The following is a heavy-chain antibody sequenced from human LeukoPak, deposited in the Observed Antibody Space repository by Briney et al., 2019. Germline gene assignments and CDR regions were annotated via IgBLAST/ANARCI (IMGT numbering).Heavy chain of an antibody. CDR2: ISSSSSTYT. CDR1: GFIFGSYS. CDR3: GRCSATSCYAGGY. J-gene: IGHJ4*02. Sequence: GRSLRLSCAGSGFIFGSYSMNWVRQAPGKGLEWVSSISSSSSTYTYYADSVKGRFTISRDNTQSSLYLQMNSLRAEDTAVYYCGRCSATSCYAGGYWGQGTLVTVSS. D-gene: IGHD2-2*01. V-gene: IGHV3-21*06.